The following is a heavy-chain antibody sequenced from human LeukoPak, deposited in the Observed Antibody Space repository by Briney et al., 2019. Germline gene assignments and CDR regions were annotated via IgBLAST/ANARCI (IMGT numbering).Heavy chain of an antibody. CDR3: AGGNYYGSEDY. V-gene: IGHV3-74*01. Sequence: PGGSLRLSCAASGFTFSSYWMHWVRQAPGKGLVWVSRINPDGSSTTYADSVKGRFTISRDNAKNTLYLQMNGLRGEDRALYYCAGGNYYGSEDYWGQGTLVTVSS. CDR2: INPDGSST. CDR1: GFTFSSYW. J-gene: IGHJ4*02. D-gene: IGHD3-10*01.